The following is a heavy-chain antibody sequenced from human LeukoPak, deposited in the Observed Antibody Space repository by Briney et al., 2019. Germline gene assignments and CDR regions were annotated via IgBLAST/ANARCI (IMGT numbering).Heavy chain of an antibody. CDR3: ARGKDYCDSSGYLNY. J-gene: IGHJ4*02. V-gene: IGHV4-34*01. Sequence: SETLSLTCAVYGGSFSGYYWSWIRQPPGKGLEWIGEINHSGSTNYNPSLKSRVTISVDTSKNQFSLKLSSVTAADTAVYYCARGKDYCDSSGYLNYWGQGTLVTVSS. CDR2: INHSGST. CDR1: GGSFSGYY. D-gene: IGHD3-22*01.